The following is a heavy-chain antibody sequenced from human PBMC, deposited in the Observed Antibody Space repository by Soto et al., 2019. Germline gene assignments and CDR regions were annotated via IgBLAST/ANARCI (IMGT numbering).Heavy chain of an antibody. CDR3: ARVRGYSYGYVDY. V-gene: IGHV4-30-2*01. D-gene: IGHD5-18*01. CDR1: GGSISSGGYS. CDR2: IYHSGST. J-gene: IGHJ4*02. Sequence: PSETLSLTCAVSGGSISSGGYSWILIRQPPGKGLDWIGYIYHSGSTYYNPSLKSRVTISVDTSKNQFSLKLSSVTAADTAVYYCARVRGYSYGYVDYWGQGTLVTVSS.